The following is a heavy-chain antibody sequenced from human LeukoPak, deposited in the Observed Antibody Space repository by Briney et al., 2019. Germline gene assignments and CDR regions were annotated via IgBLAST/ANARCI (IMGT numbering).Heavy chain of an antibody. CDR3: TSGDYLAYMDV. V-gene: IGHV4-39*07. CDR2: IYYGGTT. Sequence: PSETLSLTCSVSGASLSSSGYYWGWIRQSPGKGLAWNGSIYYGGTTYFNPSLKSRVTISVDTSKSQFSLRLSSVPAADTAVYYCTSGDYLAYMDVWGKGTTVSVSS. D-gene: IGHD4-17*01. CDR1: GASLSSSGYY. J-gene: IGHJ6*03.